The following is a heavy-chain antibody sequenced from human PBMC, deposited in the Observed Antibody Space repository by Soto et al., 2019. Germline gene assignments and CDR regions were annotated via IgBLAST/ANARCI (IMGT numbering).Heavy chain of an antibody. V-gene: IGHV1-69*13. CDR2: IIPIFGTA. CDR1: GGTFSSYA. Sequence: SVKVSCKASGGTFSSYAISWVRQAPGQGLEWMGGIIPIFGTANYAQKFQGRVTITADESTSTAYMELSSLRSEDTAVYYCARVGTMVRGAPYYYYGMDVWGQGTTVTVSS. J-gene: IGHJ6*02. CDR3: ARVGTMVRGAPYYYYGMDV. D-gene: IGHD3-10*01.